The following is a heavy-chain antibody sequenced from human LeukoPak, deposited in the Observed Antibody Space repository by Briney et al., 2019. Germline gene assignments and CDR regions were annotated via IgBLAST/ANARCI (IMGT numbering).Heavy chain of an antibody. J-gene: IGHJ4*02. CDR3: ARAGDYGDYVAPFDY. Sequence: SETLSLTCTVSGGSISSYYWSWIRQPPGKGLEWIGYIYYSGSTNYNPSLKSRVTISVDTSKNQFSLKLSSVTAADTAVYYCARAGDYGDYVAPFDYWGQGTLVTVSS. CDR2: IYYSGST. V-gene: IGHV4-59*01. D-gene: IGHD4-17*01. CDR1: GGSISSYY.